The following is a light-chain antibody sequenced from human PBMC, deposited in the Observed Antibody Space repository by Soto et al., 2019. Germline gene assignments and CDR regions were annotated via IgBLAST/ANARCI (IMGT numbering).Light chain of an antibody. V-gene: IGKV3-20*01. J-gene: IGKJ4*01. CDR3: HQYAGSPLA. Sequence: EIVLTQSPGTLSLSPGERATLSCRASQSVSSTYLAWYQQRPGQAPRRLIYGASSRATGIPDRFSGSGSGTDCTSTISRLEPEDLAVYYCHQYAGSPLAFGGGTKVEIK. CDR1: QSVSSTY. CDR2: GAS.